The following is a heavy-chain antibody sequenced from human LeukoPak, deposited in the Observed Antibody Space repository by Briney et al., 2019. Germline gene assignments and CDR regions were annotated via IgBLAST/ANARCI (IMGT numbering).Heavy chain of an antibody. V-gene: IGHV3-13*01. D-gene: IGHD1-26*01. CDR1: GFTFSNYD. CDR3: ARNRGSYGGWFDP. J-gene: IGHJ5*02. CDR2: IATVGDT. Sequence: GGSLRLSCAASGFTFSNYDMYWVRQVPGKGLEWVAAIATVGDTFYPDSVKGRFTISRENAKNSLYLQMNSLRAGETAVYYCARNRGSYGGWFDPWGQGTLVTVSP.